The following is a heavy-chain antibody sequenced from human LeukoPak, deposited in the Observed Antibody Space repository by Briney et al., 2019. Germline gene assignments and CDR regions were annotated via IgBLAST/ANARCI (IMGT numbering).Heavy chain of an antibody. J-gene: IGHJ4*02. CDR2: INHSGST. CDR3: ARRRSGEMNY. Sequence: SETLSLTCAVYGGSFSGYYWSGIRQPPGKGLEWIGEINHSGSTNYNPSLKSRVTISVDTSKNQFSLKLSSVTAADTAVYYCARRRSGEMNYWGQGTLVTVSS. CDR1: GGSFSGYY. V-gene: IGHV4-34*01. D-gene: IGHD5-24*01.